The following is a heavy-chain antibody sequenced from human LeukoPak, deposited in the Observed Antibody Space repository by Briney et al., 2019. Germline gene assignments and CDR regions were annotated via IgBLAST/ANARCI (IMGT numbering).Heavy chain of an antibody. V-gene: IGHV4-39*01. J-gene: IGHJ4*02. Sequence: SETLSLTCTVPGDSISSSSYYWGWIRQPPGKGLECIGSIYYSGSTYYNPSLKSRVTISVDTSKNQFSLKLSSVTAADTAVYYCARQEGADYGDYWYYFDYWGQGTLVTVSS. CDR3: ARQEGADYGDYWYYFDY. D-gene: IGHD4-17*01. CDR1: GDSISSSSYY. CDR2: IYYSGST.